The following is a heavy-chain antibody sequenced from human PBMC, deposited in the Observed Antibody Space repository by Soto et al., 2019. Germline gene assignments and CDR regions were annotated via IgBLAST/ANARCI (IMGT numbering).Heavy chain of an antibody. Sequence: QVQLVESGGGVVQPGMSLRLSCAASGFTFENFGMHWVRQAPGKGLEWVAVIAYDGSSKYYADSVKGRFTISRDNSNNTLYLQMNSLRVEDTAVYYCAKSLDGVPVQEFEPRGQGTLVTVYS. CDR3: AKSLDGVPVQEFEP. V-gene: IGHV3-30*18. D-gene: IGHD3-3*01. CDR2: IAYDGSSK. CDR1: GFTFENFG. J-gene: IGHJ5*02.